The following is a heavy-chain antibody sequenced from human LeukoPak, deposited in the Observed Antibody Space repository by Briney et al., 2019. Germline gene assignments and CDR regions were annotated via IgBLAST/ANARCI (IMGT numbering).Heavy chain of an antibody. CDR1: GFTFTRYG. Sequence: GGSLRLSCAASGFTFTRYGMHWVRQAPGKGPEWVSYISSSASTIYYADSVKGRFTISRDNAKNSLYLQMNSLRAKDTAVYYCARGAAAAYYFDYWGQGTLVTVSS. V-gene: IGHV3-48*04. CDR3: ARGAAAAYYFDY. J-gene: IGHJ4*02. CDR2: ISSSASTI. D-gene: IGHD6-13*01.